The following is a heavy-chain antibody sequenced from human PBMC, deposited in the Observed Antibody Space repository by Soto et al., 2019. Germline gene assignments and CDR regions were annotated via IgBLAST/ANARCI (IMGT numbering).Heavy chain of an antibody. CDR2: IYYSGST. CDR3: ATYSGSNTTPGGFDP. Sequence: ETLSLTCTVSGGSIRSYYWSWIRQPPGKGLEWIGYIYYSGSTNYNPSLKSRVTISVDTSKNQFSLKLSSVTAADTAVYYCATYSGSNTTPGGFDPWGQGTLVTVSS. V-gene: IGHV4-59*12. J-gene: IGHJ5*02. CDR1: GGSIRSYY. D-gene: IGHD1-26*01.